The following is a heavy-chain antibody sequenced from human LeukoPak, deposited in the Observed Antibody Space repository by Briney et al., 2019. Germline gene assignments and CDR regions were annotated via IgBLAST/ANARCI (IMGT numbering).Heavy chain of an antibody. Sequence: PGGSLRLSCAASGFTFSSYGMHWVRQAPGKGLEWVSYIGSSGLIIYYADSVKGRLTISRDNAKNSLFLQMSSLRAEDTAVYYCARGISAVVPRAFDLWGQGTMVTVSS. CDR3: ARGISAVVPRAFDL. CDR1: GFTFSSYG. CDR2: IGSSGLII. J-gene: IGHJ3*01. V-gene: IGHV3-48*04. D-gene: IGHD2-15*01.